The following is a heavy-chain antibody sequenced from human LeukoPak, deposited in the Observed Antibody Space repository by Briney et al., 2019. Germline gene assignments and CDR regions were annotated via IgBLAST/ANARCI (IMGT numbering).Heavy chain of an antibody. D-gene: IGHD5-12*01. CDR1: GFRFNRHR. V-gene: IGHV3-21*01. CDR3: AKDSGYDYFDN. CDR2: ISSGTSYI. Sequence: GGSPRLSCAAPGFRFNRHRMKWVRQAPGEGLEWVSSISSGTSYIYYAESVKGRFTISRDNAKNSLYLQMSSLRAEDTAVYYCAKDSGYDYFDNWGQGTLVTVSS. J-gene: IGHJ4*02.